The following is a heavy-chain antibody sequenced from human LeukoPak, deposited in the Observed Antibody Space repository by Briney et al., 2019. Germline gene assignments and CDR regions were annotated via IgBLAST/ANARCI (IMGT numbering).Heavy chain of an antibody. CDR3: AKGRGYYDSSGYSH. Sequence: GGSLRLSCAASGFIFSNYWMHWVRQAPGKGLVWVSRINSDDSRKSYADSVKGRFTISRDNSKNTLYLQMNSLRAEDTAVYYCAKGRGYYDSSGYSHWGQGTLVTVSS. J-gene: IGHJ1*01. CDR2: INSDDSRK. D-gene: IGHD3-22*01. V-gene: IGHV3-74*01. CDR1: GFIFSNYW.